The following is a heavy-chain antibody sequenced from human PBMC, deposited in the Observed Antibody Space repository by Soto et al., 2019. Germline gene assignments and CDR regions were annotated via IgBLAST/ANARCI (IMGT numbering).Heavy chain of an antibody. CDR3: ARDDDYGHYVLAY. D-gene: IGHD4-17*01. Sequence: QVQLVQSGAEVKKPGSSVKVSCKASGGTFSSYTISWVRQAPGQGLEWMGRIIPILGIANYAQKFQGSVTITADKSTSTAYMELSSLRSEDTAVYYCARDDDYGHYVLAYWGQGTLVTVSS. CDR1: GGTFSSYT. J-gene: IGHJ4*02. V-gene: IGHV1-69*08. CDR2: IIPILGIA.